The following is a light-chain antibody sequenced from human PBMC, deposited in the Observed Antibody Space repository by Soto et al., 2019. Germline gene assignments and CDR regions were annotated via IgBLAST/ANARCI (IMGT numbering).Light chain of an antibody. J-gene: IGLJ1*01. Sequence: QSALTQPASVSGSPGQSITISCTGTSSDVGGYNYVSWYQQHPGKAPKLMIYEVRNRPSGVSNRFSGSKSGNTASLTISGLQAEDESDYSCSSYTSSSTLLYVFGTGTKVTVL. CDR2: EVR. CDR1: SSDVGGYNY. CDR3: SSYTSSSTLLYV. V-gene: IGLV2-14*01.